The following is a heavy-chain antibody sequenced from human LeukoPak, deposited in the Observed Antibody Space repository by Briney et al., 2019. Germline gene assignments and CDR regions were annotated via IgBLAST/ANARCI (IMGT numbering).Heavy chain of an antibody. CDR3: ARDYTLTVGTTTYFQH. D-gene: IGHD1-26*01. V-gene: IGHV7-4-1*02. CDR1: GYIFDIYA. Sequence: GSVKVSCMASGYIFDIYAIIWVRQAPGQGLEFMGWISTNTGNPTYAQGFTGRFVFSLDTSVSTAYLQISSLKAEDSAVYYCARDYTLTVGTTTYFQHWGQGTLVTVSS. CDR2: ISTNTGNP. J-gene: IGHJ1*01.